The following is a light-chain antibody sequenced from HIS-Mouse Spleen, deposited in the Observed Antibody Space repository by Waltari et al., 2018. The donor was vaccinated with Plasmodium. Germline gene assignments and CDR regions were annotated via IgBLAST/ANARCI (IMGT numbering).Light chain of an antibody. CDR2: GAS. Sequence: EIVMTQSPATLSVSPGERATLSCRASQSVSSNLSWYQQKPGQAPRILIDGASTRATGIPARFSGSGSGTEFTLTISSLQSEDFAVYYCQQYNNWPLYTFGQGTKLEIK. CDR1: QSVSSN. J-gene: IGKJ2*01. V-gene: IGKV3-15*01. CDR3: QQYNNWPLYT.